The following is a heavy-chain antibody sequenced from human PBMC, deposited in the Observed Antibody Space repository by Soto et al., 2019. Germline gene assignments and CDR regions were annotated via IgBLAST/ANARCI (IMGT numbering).Heavy chain of an antibody. V-gene: IGHV4-31*03. CDR1: GGSISSGGYY. D-gene: IGHD3-3*01. Sequence: SETLSLTCTVSGGSISSGGYYWSWIRQHPGKGLEWIGYIYYSGSTYYNPSLKSRVTISVDTSKNQFSLKLSSVTAADTAVYYCARGMVASGYQPHFDYWGQGTLVTVSS. CDR3: ARGMVASGYQPHFDY. CDR2: IYYSGST. J-gene: IGHJ4*02.